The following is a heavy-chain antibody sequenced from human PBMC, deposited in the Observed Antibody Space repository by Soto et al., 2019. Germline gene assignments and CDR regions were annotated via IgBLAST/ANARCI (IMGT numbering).Heavy chain of an antibody. D-gene: IGHD6-13*01. CDR2: INHSGST. CDR1: GGSFSGYY. Sequence: SETLSLTCAVYGGSFSGYYWSWIRQPPGKGLEWIGEINHSGSTNYNPSLKGRVTISVDTSKNQFSLKLSSVTAADTAVYYCARGIIAAAGTEYFDYWGQGTLVTVSS. V-gene: IGHV4-34*01. CDR3: ARGIIAAAGTEYFDY. J-gene: IGHJ4*02.